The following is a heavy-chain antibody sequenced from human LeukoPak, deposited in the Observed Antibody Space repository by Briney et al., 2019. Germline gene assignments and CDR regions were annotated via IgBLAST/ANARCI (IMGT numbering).Heavy chain of an antibody. CDR1: GFTFSSYA. Sequence: GRSLRLSCAASGFTFSSYAMSWVRQAPGKGLEWVSSISSSSSYTYYADSVKGRFTISRDNAKNALYLQMNSLRAEDTAVYYCARAYLLPDAFDIWGQGTMVTVSS. V-gene: IGHV3-21*01. CDR3: ARAYLLPDAFDI. J-gene: IGHJ3*02. CDR2: ISSSSSYT.